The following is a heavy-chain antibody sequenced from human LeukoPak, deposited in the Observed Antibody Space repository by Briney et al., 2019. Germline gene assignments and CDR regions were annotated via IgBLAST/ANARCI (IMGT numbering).Heavy chain of an antibody. CDR2: ISSSGSTI. Sequence: GGSLRLSCAASGFTFSSYEMNWVRQAPGKGLEWVSYISSSGSTIYYADSVKGRFTISRDNAKNSLYLQMNSLRAEDTSVYYCAREPLTGDFDYWGQGTLVTVSS. CDR3: AREPLTGDFDY. V-gene: IGHV3-48*03. CDR1: GFTFSSYE. J-gene: IGHJ4*02. D-gene: IGHD7-27*01.